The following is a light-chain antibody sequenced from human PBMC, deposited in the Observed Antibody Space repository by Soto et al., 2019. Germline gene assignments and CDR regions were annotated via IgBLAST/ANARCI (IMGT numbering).Light chain of an antibody. J-gene: IGKJ5*01. V-gene: IGKV1-33*01. CDR1: QSISSY. CDR2: DAS. CDR3: QQYESYVT. Sequence: DIQMTQSPSTLSASVGDRVTITFRASQSISSYLNWYQQKPGKAPKLLIYDASNLEAGVPSRFRGSGSGTDFTLTISRLQPEDFATYYCQQYESYVTFGQGTRLENK.